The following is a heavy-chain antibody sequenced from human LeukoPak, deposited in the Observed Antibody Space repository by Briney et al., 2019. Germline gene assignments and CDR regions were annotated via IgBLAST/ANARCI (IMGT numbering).Heavy chain of an antibody. J-gene: IGHJ6*02. V-gene: IGHV4-61*01. CDR3: ARHSVKSHCTDTTCYRNYFGLDV. D-gene: IGHD2-2*01. Sequence: PSETLSLTCTASGGSVSSGSYYWSWIRQPPGKGLEWIGDIYYTGSTTYNPSLKSRVTISVDTSKNQFSLKVRSVTAADTAVYYCARHSVKSHCTDTTCYRNYFGLDVWGQGTTVTVS. CDR1: GGSVSSGSYY. CDR2: IYYTGST.